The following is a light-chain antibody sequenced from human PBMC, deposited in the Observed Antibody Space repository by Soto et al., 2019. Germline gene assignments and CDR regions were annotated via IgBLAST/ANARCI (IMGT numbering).Light chain of an antibody. CDR2: DAS. V-gene: IGKV1-33*01. J-gene: IGKJ4*02. Sequence: DIQMTQSPSSLSASVGDRVTITCQASQDISNYLNWYQQKPGKAPKLLIYDASNLETGVPSRFSGSGSGTDFTFTISSQQAEDSATYYCQQYDNLPLTFGGGTKVEIK. CDR1: QDISNY. CDR3: QQYDNLPLT.